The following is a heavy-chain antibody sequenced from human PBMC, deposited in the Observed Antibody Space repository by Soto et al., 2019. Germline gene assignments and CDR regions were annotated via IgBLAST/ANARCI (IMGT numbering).Heavy chain of an antibody. J-gene: IGHJ4*02. CDR3: ARAPVVVIAAAYFDS. CDR2: ISPYSGNT. Sequence: QVQLVQSGAEVKKPGASVKVSCKASDYAFTSYTITWVRQAPGQGLEWMGWISPYSGNTDYAQKLQGRVTMTTDTSTSTAYMELRSLRSDDTAVYYCARAPVVVIAAAYFDSWGQGTLVTVSS. V-gene: IGHV1-18*01. D-gene: IGHD2-15*01. CDR1: DYAFTSYT.